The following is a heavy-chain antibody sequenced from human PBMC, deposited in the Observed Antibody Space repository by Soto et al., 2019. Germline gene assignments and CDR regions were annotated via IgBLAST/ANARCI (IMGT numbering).Heavy chain of an antibody. J-gene: IGHJ3*02. CDR3: AKDSSSYDFWSGYYPPHDAFDI. Sequence: GSLRLSCAASGFTFSSYAMSWVRQAPGKGLEWVSAISGSGGSTYYADSVKGRFTISRDNSKNTLYLQMNSLRAEDTAVYYCAKDSSSYDFWSGYYPPHDAFDIWGQGTMVTVSS. CDR1: GFTFSSYA. V-gene: IGHV3-23*01. CDR2: ISGSGGST. D-gene: IGHD3-3*01.